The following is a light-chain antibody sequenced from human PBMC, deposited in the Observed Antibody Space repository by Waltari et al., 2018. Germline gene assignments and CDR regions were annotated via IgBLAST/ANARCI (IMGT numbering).Light chain of an antibody. Sequence: QSALTQPASVSGYPGQSLHLSCTGTSSALGGYNYVSWFQQHPGRAPRRMIYDVSKRPSGVSNRFSGSKSGNAASLTISGLQAEDEADYYCSSYTSISTLVFGVGTKVTVL. CDR1: SSALGGYNY. CDR3: SSYTSISTLV. CDR2: DVS. J-gene: IGLJ3*02. V-gene: IGLV2-14*01.